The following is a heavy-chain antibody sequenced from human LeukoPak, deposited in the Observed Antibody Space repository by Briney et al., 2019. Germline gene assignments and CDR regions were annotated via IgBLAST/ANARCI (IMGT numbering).Heavy chain of an antibody. CDR1: GASISSNY. V-gene: IGHV4-59*01. Sequence: SETLSLTCTVSGASISSNYWSWVRQPPGKALEWIAYIYNSGTTKYNPSLTSRASISIDTSKNQFSLRLSSVTAADTAMYYCARGVGSGSYYPDGFDIWGQGTMVTVSS. J-gene: IGHJ3*02. D-gene: IGHD3-10*01. CDR3: ARGVGSGSYYPDGFDI. CDR2: IYNSGTT.